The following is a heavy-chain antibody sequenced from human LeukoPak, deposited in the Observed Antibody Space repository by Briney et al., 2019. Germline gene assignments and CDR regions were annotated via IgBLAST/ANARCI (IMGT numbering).Heavy chain of an antibody. Sequence: SETLSLTCTVSGGSISSYYWSWIRQPPGKGLEWIGNIYYSGSTNYNPSLKSRVTISVDTSKNQFSLKLSSATAADAAVYYCARGTSVRDWFDLWGQGTLVTVSS. D-gene: IGHD1-1*01. CDR2: IYYSGST. V-gene: IGHV4-59*01. CDR3: ARGTSVRDWFDL. CDR1: GGSISSYY. J-gene: IGHJ5*02.